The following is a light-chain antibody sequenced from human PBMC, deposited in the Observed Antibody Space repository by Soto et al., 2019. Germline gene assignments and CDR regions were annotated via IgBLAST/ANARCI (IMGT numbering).Light chain of an antibody. CDR1: SSDVGGYNY. J-gene: IGLJ2*01. V-gene: IGLV2-11*01. CDR3: CSYAGSYTLVV. Sequence: QSVLTQPRSVSGSPGQSVTISCTGTSSDVGGYNYVSWYQQHPGKAPKLMIYDVSKRPSGVPDRFSGSKSGNTASLTIYGLQAEDEADYYCCSYAGSYTLVVFGGGTKLTVL. CDR2: DVS.